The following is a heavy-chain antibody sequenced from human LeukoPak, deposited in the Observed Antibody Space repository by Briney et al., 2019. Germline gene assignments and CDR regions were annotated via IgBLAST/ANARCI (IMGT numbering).Heavy chain of an antibody. Sequence: ASVKVSCKASGGTFSSYAISWVRQAPGQGLEWMGGIIPIFGTANYAQKFQGRVTITADESTSTAYMELSSLRSEDTAVYYCARAGAGIAARPGWFDPWGQGTLVTVSS. D-gene: IGHD6-6*01. V-gene: IGHV1-69*13. J-gene: IGHJ5*02. CDR3: ARAGAGIAARPGWFDP. CDR1: GGTFSSYA. CDR2: IIPIFGTA.